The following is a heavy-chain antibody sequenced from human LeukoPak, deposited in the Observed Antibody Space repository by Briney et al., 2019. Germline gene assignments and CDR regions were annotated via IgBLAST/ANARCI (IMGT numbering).Heavy chain of an antibody. J-gene: IGHJ4*02. CDR1: GGSISSGGYY. CDR3: ARSRGAGPGAYFDY. CDR2: IYYSGST. Sequence: SQTLSLTCTVSGGSISSGGYYWGWIRQHPGKGLEWIGYIYYSGSTYYNPSLKSRVTISVDTSKNQFSLKLSSVTAADTAVYYCARSRGAGPGAYFDYWGQGTLVTVTS. V-gene: IGHV4-31*03. D-gene: IGHD6-19*01.